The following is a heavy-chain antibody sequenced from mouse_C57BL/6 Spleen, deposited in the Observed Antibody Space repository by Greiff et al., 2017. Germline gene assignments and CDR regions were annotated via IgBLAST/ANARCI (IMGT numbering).Heavy chain of an antibody. D-gene: IGHD3-3*01. CDR3: ARGDLMAWFAY. CDR1: GYTFTDYY. Sequence: VQLQQSGPVLVKPGASVKMSCKASGYTFTDYYMNWVKQSHGKSLEWIGVINPYNGGTSYNQKFKGKATLTVDKSSSTAYMEINSLTSEDSAVYYCARGDLMAWFAYWGQGTLVTVSA. V-gene: IGHV1-19*01. CDR2: INPYNGGT. J-gene: IGHJ3*01.